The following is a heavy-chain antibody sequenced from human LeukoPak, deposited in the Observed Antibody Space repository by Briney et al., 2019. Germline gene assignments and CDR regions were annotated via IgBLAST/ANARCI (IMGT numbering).Heavy chain of an antibody. CDR2: IIPILGIA. Sequence: SVKVSCKASGYTFTSYGISWVRQAPGQGLEWMGRIIPILGIANYAQKFQGRVTITADKSTSTAYMELSSLRSEDTAVYYCARQTTVVTPLVVWGQGTLVTVSS. V-gene: IGHV1-69*04. D-gene: IGHD4-23*01. CDR1: GYTFTSYG. CDR3: ARQTTVVTPLVV. J-gene: IGHJ4*02.